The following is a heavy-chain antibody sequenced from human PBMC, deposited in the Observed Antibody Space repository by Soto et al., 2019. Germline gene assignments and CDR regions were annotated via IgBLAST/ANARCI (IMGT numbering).Heavy chain of an antibody. CDR1: GGPISSGDYY. V-gene: IGHV4-31*03. Sequence: QVQLQESGPGLVKPSQTLSLTCTVSGGPISSGDYYWSWIRQHPGKGLEWIGYIYYSGSTHYSSSLKSRVTMSIDTSKNQFPLKLTSVTAADTAVYYCARLSSIDSSGYYLDYWGQGTLVTVSS. CDR3: ARLSSIDSSGYYLDY. J-gene: IGHJ4*02. CDR2: IYYSGST. D-gene: IGHD3-22*01.